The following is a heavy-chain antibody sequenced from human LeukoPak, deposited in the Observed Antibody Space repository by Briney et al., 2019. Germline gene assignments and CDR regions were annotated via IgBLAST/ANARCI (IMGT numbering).Heavy chain of an antibody. J-gene: IGHJ4*02. D-gene: IGHD5-12*01. CDR3: VKGGVATIFDY. Sequence: GGSLRLSCAASGFTFSNYAMSWVRQAPGKGLEWVSGISDSGYRTYYADSVKGRFTISRDNSKNTVYLQMNSLRAEDTALYYCVKGGVATIFDYWGQGTLVTVSS. CDR1: GFTFSNYA. CDR2: ISDSGYRT. V-gene: IGHV3-23*01.